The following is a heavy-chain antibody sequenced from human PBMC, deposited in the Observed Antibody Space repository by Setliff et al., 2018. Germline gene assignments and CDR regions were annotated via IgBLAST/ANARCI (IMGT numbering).Heavy chain of an antibody. CDR2: INHRGST. V-gene: IGHV4-34*01. CDR1: GGTFSDYY. D-gene: IGHD6-6*01. J-gene: IGHJ4*02. Sequence: PSETLSLTCAAYGGTFSDYYWTWIRQPPGKGLEWIGEINHRGSTNYNPSLKSRATISIDTSKDQFSLKLIPMSAADTAVYFCARGRNIAARLLDSWGQGALVTVSS. CDR3: ARGRNIAARLLDS.